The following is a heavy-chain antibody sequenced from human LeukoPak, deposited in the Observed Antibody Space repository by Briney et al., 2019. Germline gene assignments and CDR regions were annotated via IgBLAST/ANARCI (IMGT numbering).Heavy chain of an antibody. D-gene: IGHD2-8*01. CDR3: ARKACYGVCHYFDF. Sequence: ASVKVSCKASGYSFTSYGISWVRQAPGQGLEWMGWINTKNGNTIYAEEVQGRVTVTTDTSTSTAYMELTTLRSDDTAVYYCARKACYGVCHYFDFWGPGTLVTVSS. J-gene: IGHJ4*02. CDR1: GYSFTSYG. V-gene: IGHV1-18*01. CDR2: INTKNGNT.